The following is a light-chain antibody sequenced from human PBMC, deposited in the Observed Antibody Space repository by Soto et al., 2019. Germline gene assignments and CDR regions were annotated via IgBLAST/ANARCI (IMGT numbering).Light chain of an antibody. J-gene: IGLJ1*01. V-gene: IGLV2-8*01. CDR1: SGDVGGYNY. CDR3: SSYAGSNNYV. Sequence: QSALTQPPSASGSPGQSVTISCTGTSGDVGGYNYVSWYQQHPGKAPKLMIYEVSRRPSGVPGRFSGSKSGNTASLTVSGLQAEDEADYYCSSYAGSNNYVFGTGTKVTVL. CDR2: EVS.